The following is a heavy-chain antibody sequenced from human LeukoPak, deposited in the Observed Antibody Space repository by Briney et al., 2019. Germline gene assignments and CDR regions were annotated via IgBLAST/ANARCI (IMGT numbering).Heavy chain of an antibody. V-gene: IGHV1-18*01. CDR2: ISAYNGNT. Sequence: ASVKVSCKASGYTFTSYGISWVRQAPGQGLEWMGWISAYNGNTNYAQKLQGRVTMTTDTSTSTAYMELRSLRSDDTAVYYCARGGDFWSGYYGYYYYYMDVWGKGTTVTVSS. CDR3: ARGGDFWSGYYGYYYYYMDV. CDR1: GYTFTSYG. J-gene: IGHJ6*03. D-gene: IGHD3-3*01.